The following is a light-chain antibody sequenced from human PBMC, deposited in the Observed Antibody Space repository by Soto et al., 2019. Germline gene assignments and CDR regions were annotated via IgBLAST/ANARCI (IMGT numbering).Light chain of an antibody. CDR1: QSVSSSY. CDR3: QQYGSSPNT. Sequence: EIVLTQSPGTLSLSPGERATLACRASQSVSSSYLAWYQQKPGQAPRLLIYGASSRATGIPDRFSGSGSGTAFTLTISRLEPEDFAVYYCQQYGSSPNTFGQGTKLELK. J-gene: IGKJ2*01. V-gene: IGKV3-20*01. CDR2: GAS.